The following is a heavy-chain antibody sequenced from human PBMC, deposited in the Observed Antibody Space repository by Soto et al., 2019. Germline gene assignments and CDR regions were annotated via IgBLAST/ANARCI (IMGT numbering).Heavy chain of an antibody. CDR2: IKSITDDGTT. CDR3: TTGSTGYYDSSGYYYVGSYYFDY. D-gene: IGHD3-22*01. CDR1: GFTFSNAW. J-gene: IGHJ4*02. Sequence: PGGSLRLSCAASGFTFSNAWMSWVRQAPGKGLEWVGRIKSITDDGTTDYAAPVKGRFTISRDDSKNTLYLQMNSLKTEDTAVYYCTTGSTGYYDSSGYYYVGSYYFDYWGQGTLVTVS. V-gene: IGHV3-15*01.